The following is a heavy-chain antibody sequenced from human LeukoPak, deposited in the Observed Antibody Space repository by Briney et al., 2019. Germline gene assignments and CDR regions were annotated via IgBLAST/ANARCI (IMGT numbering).Heavy chain of an antibody. CDR2: INHSGST. D-gene: IGHD3-10*01. V-gene: IGHV4-34*01. CDR1: GGSFSGYY. Sequence: SETLSLTCAVYGGSFSGYYWSWIRQPPGKGLEWIGEINHSGSTNYNPSLKSRVTISVDTSKNQFSLKLSSVTAADTAVYYCARYYYGSGRRCWFDPWGQGTLVTVSS. CDR3: ARYYYGSGRRCWFDP. J-gene: IGHJ5*02.